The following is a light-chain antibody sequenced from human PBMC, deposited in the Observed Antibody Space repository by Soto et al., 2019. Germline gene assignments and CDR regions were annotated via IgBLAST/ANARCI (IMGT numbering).Light chain of an antibody. V-gene: IGKV3-15*01. Sequence: EIVMTQSPATLSVSPGERVTLPCRASQSVRNNLAWYQQRPGQGPRLLIYGASTRATGIPARFSGSGSGTEFTLTINSLQSEDFAIYYCQQYNNWPPWTFGQGTKVEIK. J-gene: IGKJ1*01. CDR1: QSVRNN. CDR3: QQYNNWPPWT. CDR2: GAS.